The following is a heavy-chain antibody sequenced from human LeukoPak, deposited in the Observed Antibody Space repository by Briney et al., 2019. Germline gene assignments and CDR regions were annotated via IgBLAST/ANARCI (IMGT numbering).Heavy chain of an antibody. Sequence: SVKVSCKASGFTFTSSAMQWVRQARGQRLEWIGWIVVGSGNTNYAQKFQERVTITRDMSTSTAYMELSSLRSEDTAVYYCAAETTYYYGSGTRNYYYYYGMDVWGQGTTVTVSS. D-gene: IGHD3-10*01. J-gene: IGHJ6*02. CDR3: AAETTYYYGSGTRNYYYYYGMDV. V-gene: IGHV1-58*02. CDR1: GFTFTSSA. CDR2: IVVGSGNT.